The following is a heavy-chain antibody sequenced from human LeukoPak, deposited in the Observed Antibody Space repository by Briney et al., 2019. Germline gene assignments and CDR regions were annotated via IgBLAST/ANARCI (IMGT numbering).Heavy chain of an antibody. D-gene: IGHD3-16*01. J-gene: IGHJ1*01. CDR3: ARGGMGPSGGIQH. V-gene: IGHV3-30-3*01. CDR2: ISYDGSNK. CDR1: GFTFSSYA. Sequence: GGSLRPSCAASGFTFSSYAMHWVRQAPGKGLEWVAVISYDGSNKYYADSVKGRFTISRDNSKNTLYLQMNSLRAEDTAVYYCARGGMGPSGGIQHWGQGTLVTVSS.